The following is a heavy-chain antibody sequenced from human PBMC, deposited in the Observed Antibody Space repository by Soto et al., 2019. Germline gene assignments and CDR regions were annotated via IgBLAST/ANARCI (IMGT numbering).Heavy chain of an antibody. Sequence: PGGSLRLSCAASGFTFSRYAMSWVRQAPGKGLEWVSAISGSGGSTYYADSVKGRFTISRDNSKNTLYLQMNSLRAEDTAVYYCAKPLTYYDILTGYSALDYWGKGTLVTVSS. V-gene: IGHV3-23*01. J-gene: IGHJ4*02. D-gene: IGHD3-9*01. CDR2: ISGSGGST. CDR1: GFTFSRYA. CDR3: AKPLTYYDILTGYSALDY.